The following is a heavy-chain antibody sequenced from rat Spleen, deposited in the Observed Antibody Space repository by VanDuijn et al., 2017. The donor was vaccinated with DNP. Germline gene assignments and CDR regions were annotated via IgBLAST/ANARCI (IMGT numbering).Heavy chain of an antibody. CDR2: MRYNGET. Sequence: QVQLTESGPGLVQPSETLSLTCTVSGFSLTGPSVYWVRQPSGKGLEWLGRMRYNGETSYNSALKSRLSISRDTSKNQVFLKMNSLQTDDTGTYYCTRDQGTGRGYYGMDAWGQGVMVTVSS. V-gene: IGHV2-8*01. CDR1: GFSLTGPS. D-gene: IGHD1-3*01. CDR3: TRDQGTGRGYYGMDA. J-gene: IGHJ2*01.